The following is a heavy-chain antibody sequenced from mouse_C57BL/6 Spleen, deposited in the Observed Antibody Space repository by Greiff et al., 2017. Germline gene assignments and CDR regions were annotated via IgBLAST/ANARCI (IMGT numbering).Heavy chain of an antibody. CDR2: IDPEDGDT. D-gene: IGHD1-1*01. J-gene: IGHJ4*01. CDR3: TSGYYGSSYCAMDY. V-gene: IGHV14-1*01. CDR1: GFNIKDYY. Sequence: VQLQQSGAELVRPGASVKLSCTASGFNIKDYYMHWVKQRPEQGLEWIGRIDPEDGDTEYAPKFQGKATMTADTSSNTAYLQLRSLTSEATAVYYSTSGYYGSSYCAMDYWGQGTSVTVSS.